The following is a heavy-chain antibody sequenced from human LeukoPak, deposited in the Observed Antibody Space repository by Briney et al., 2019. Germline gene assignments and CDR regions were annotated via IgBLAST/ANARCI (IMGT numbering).Heavy chain of an antibody. D-gene: IGHD3-16*02. J-gene: IGHJ4*02. V-gene: IGHV1-3*01. CDR2: INAGNGNT. Sequence: ASVKVSRKASGYTFTSYAMHWVRQAPGQRLEWMGWINAGNGNTKYSQKFQGRVTITRDTSTSTVYMELSSLRSEDTAVYYCARGLADWYDYVWGSYRNGVDYWGQGTLVTVSS. CDR1: GYTFTSYA. CDR3: ARGLADWYDYVWGSYRNGVDY.